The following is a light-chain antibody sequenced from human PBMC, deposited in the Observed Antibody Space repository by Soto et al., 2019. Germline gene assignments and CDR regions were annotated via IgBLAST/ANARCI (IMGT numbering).Light chain of an antibody. CDR1: QSVSSY. CDR3: QQRSSWPWT. CDR2: DVS. V-gene: IGKV3-11*01. J-gene: IGKJ1*01. Sequence: EIVLKQYPATLSLSTGERATLSCRASQSVSSYLAWYQQKPGQAPRLLMYDVSNRATGIPASFSCSGSGTDFTLTISSIEPENFAVYYCQQRSSWPWTFVQGTKLEIK.